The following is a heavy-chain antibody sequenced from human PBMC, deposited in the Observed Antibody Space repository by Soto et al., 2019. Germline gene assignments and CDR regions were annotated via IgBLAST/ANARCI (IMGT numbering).Heavy chain of an antibody. CDR1: GGSISSSSYY. Sequence: ASETLSLTCTVPGGSISSSSYYWGWIRQPPGKGLEWIGSIYYSGSTYYNPSLKSRVTISVDTSKNQFSLKLSSVTAADTAVYYCAEIYGMDVWGQGTTVTVSS. V-gene: IGHV4-39*01. CDR3: AEIYGMDV. CDR2: IYYSGST. J-gene: IGHJ6*02.